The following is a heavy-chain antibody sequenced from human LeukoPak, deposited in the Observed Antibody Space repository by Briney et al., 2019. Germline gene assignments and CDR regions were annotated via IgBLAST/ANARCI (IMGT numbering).Heavy chain of an antibody. J-gene: IGHJ4*02. Sequence: GGSLRLSCAASGFTFSNAWLSWVRQAPGKGLEWVGRIKSKTDCGTTDYAAPVKGRFTISRDDSKNTLYLQMNSLKTENTAVYYCTTVPPELTPSYWGQGTLVTVSS. CDR3: TTVPPELTPSY. CDR2: IKSKTDCGTT. CDR1: GFTFSNAW. D-gene: IGHD1-14*01. V-gene: IGHV3-15*01.